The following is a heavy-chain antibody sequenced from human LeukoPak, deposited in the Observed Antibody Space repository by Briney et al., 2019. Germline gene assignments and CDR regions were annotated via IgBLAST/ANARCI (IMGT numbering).Heavy chain of an antibody. CDR2: IKEDGSEK. CDR1: GFTFSSYW. Sequence: GGSLRLSCAASGFTFSSYWMRWVRQAPGKGLEWVASIKEDGSEKDYVDSVKGRFTISGDNAKNSVYLQMNSLRAEDTAVYYCARDWSDGFDSWGQGTLVTVSS. CDR3: ARDWSDGFDS. J-gene: IGHJ4*02. V-gene: IGHV3-7*01. D-gene: IGHD3-3*01.